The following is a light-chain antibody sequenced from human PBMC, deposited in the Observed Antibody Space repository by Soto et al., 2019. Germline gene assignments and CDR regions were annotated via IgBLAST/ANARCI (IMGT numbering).Light chain of an antibody. CDR1: QSVSSSY. J-gene: IGKJ1*01. CDR2: NAS. V-gene: IGKV3-20*01. Sequence: VSTQSRGRLDCRSRETATHYSRASQSVSSSYLAWYQQKPGQAPRLLIYNASSRATGIPDRFSGSGSGTDCTLTHSRLEREHVTAYYWQYYAKSLRTYGQGTKVDIK. CDR3: QYYAKSLRT.